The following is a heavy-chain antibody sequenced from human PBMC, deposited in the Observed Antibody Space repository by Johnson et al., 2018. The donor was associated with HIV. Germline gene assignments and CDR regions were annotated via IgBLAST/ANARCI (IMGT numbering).Heavy chain of an antibody. V-gene: IGHV3-53*01. Sequence: VQLVESGGGLVQPGGSLKLSCAASGFTVSGSAMHWVRQAPGKGLEWVSVIYSGGSTYYADSVKGRFTISRDNSKNTLYLKMNSLRAEDTAVYYCARKRCGGDCYSGVDDAFDIWGQGTMVTVSS. D-gene: IGHD2-21*02. CDR1: GFTVSGSA. CDR2: IYSGGST. CDR3: ARKRCGGDCYSGVDDAFDI. J-gene: IGHJ3*02.